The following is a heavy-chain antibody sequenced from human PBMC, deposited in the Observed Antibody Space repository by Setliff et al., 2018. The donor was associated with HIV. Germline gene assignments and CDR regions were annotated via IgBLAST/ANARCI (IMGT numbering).Heavy chain of an antibody. CDR2: INVASDAI. CDR3: VRGLVLHAFDI. D-gene: IGHD2-8*02. Sequence: PGGSLRLSCAASGFTFTSYSMNWVRQAPGKGLEWVSYINVASDAIYYADSVKGRFTISRDNVGNSVYLQMNSLSAGDTALYYCVRGLVLHAFDIWGQGTTVTVSS. V-gene: IGHV3-48*04. J-gene: IGHJ3*02. CDR1: GFTFTSYS.